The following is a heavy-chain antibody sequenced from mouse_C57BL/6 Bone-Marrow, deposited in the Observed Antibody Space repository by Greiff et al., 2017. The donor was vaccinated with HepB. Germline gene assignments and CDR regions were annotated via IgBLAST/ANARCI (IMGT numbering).Heavy chain of an antibody. CDR2: IYPGGGYT. V-gene: IGHV1-63*01. D-gene: IGHD3-3*01. Sequence: VKLQESGAELVRPGTSVKMSCKASGYTFTNYWIGWAKQRPGHGLEWIGDIYPGGGYTNYNEKFKGKATLTADKSSSTAYMQFSSLTSEDSAIYYCARGGLVYFDYWGQGTTLTVSS. CDR3: ARGGLVYFDY. CDR1: GYTFTNYW. J-gene: IGHJ2*01.